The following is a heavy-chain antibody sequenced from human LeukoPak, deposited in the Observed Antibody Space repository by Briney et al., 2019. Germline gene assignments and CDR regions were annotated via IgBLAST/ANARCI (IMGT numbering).Heavy chain of an antibody. D-gene: IGHD2-2*01. CDR1: GFTFSSYA. Sequence: GGSLRLSCAASGFTFSSYAMSWVRQAPGKGLEWVSVIYSGGSTYYADSVKDRFTISRDNSRNTLYLQMNSLRAEDTAVYYCAREHCSTINCYRALDYWGQGTLVTVSS. CDR2: IYSGGST. V-gene: IGHV3-66*01. J-gene: IGHJ4*02. CDR3: AREHCSTINCYRALDY.